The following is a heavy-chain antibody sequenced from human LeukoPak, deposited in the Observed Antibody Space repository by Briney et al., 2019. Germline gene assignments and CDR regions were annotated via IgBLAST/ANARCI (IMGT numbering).Heavy chain of an antibody. CDR3: SRGSDESKTGDS. D-gene: IGHD3-9*01. CDR2: IHPYGFT. Sequence: SETLSLTCAVSGGSFSNYYWSWIRQPPGKGLEWIGEIHPYGFTNFNPSLESRLSISVDTSKNQFSLKLTSVTAADTAVYYCSRGSDESKTGDSWGQGSLVTVSS. CDR1: GGSFSNYY. V-gene: IGHV4-34*01. J-gene: IGHJ4*02.